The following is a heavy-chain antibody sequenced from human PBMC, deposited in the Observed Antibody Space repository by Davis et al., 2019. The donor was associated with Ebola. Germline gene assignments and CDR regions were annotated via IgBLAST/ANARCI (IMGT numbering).Heavy chain of an antibody. CDR2: IRQDGSEK. Sequence: PGGSLRLSCAASGFSFSSHWISWVRQAPGKGLEWVANIRQDGSEKHYVDSVKGRFTISRDNAKNSLYLQMNSLRAEDTAVYYCAREAVWRFDPWGQGTLVTVSS. V-gene: IGHV3-7*03. J-gene: IGHJ5*02. CDR1: GFSFSSHW. CDR3: AREAVWRFDP. D-gene: IGHD3-16*01.